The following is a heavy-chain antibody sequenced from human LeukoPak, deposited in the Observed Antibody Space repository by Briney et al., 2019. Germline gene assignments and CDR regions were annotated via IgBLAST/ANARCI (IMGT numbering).Heavy chain of an antibody. CDR1: GFTFSDYY. V-gene: IGHV3-11*01. J-gene: IGHJ5*02. D-gene: IGHD3-22*01. CDR2: ISSSGSTI. Sequence: GGSLRLSCAASGFTFSDYYMSWIRQAPGKGLEWVSYISSSGSTIYYADSVKGRFTISGDNAKNSLYLQMNSLRAEDTAVYYCARDLGYHDSSGYSLYNWFDPWGQGTLVTVSS. CDR3: ARDLGYHDSSGYSLYNWFDP.